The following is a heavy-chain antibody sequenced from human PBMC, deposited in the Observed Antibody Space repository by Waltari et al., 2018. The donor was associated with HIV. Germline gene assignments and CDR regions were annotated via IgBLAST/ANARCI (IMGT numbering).Heavy chain of an antibody. CDR3: ARDRVAVAGSFGKIHFDY. D-gene: IGHD6-19*01. J-gene: IGHJ4*02. CDR1: GYTFTSYG. Sequence: QVQLVQSGAEVKKPGASVKVSCKASGYTFTSYGISWVRQAPGQGLEWMGWMEGVNTYNGNTNYAQKLQGRVTMTTDTATSTAYMELRSLRSDDTAVYYCARDRVAVAGSFGKIHFDYWGQGTLVTVSS. CDR2: MEGVNTYNGNT. V-gene: IGHV1-18*01.